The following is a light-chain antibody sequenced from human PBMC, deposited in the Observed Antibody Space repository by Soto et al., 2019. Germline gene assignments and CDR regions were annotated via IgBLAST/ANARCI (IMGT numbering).Light chain of an antibody. CDR1: QSISNW. CDR2: DAS. Sequence: DIQMTQSPSTLPASVGDRVTITCRASQSISNWLAWYQQKPGKAPKLLIYDASNLETGVPSRFSGSGSGTDFTFTISSLQPEDIATYYCQQYDNLPIEPWTFGQGTKVDI. V-gene: IGKV1-33*01. J-gene: IGKJ1*01. CDR3: QQYDNLPIEPWT.